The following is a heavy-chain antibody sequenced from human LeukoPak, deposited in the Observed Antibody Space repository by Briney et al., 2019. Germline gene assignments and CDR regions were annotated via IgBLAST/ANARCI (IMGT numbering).Heavy chain of an antibody. CDR1: GGTFSSYA. CDR2: MNPNSGNT. J-gene: IGHJ5*02. Sequence: GASVKVSCKASGGTFSSYAISWVRQATGQGLEWMGWMNPNSGNTGYAQKFQGRVTMTRNTSISTAYMELSSLRSEDTAVYYCARVSDYYAGFDPWGQGTLVTVSS. CDR3: ARVSDYYAGFDP. D-gene: IGHD3-10*01. V-gene: IGHV1-8*02.